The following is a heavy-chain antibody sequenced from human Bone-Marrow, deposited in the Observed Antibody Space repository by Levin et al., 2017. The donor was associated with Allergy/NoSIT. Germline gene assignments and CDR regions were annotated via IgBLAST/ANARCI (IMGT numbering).Heavy chain of an antibody. D-gene: IGHD4-17*01. Sequence: PSETLSLTCTVSGGSINNNNYYWSWIRQPPGNGLEWIGFIYYSGSTYHNPSLKSRVTISVDTANNQFSLKVSSVTAADTALYYCARTDYEPMASDIWGHGTMVTVSS. CDR2: IYYSGST. V-gene: IGHV4-30-4*01. CDR1: GGSINNNNYY. CDR3: ARTDYEPMASDI. J-gene: IGHJ3*02.